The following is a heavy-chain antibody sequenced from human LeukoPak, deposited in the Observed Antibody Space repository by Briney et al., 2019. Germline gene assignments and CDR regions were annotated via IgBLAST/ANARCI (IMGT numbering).Heavy chain of an antibody. D-gene: IGHD1-26*01. CDR3: ARVTGDRGSDDY. V-gene: IGHV1-18*01. CDR2: ISAYNGNT. CDR1: GYTFTSYG. Sequence: ASVKVSCKASGYTFTSYGISWVRQAPGQGLEWMGWISAYNGNTNYAQKLQGRVTMTTDTSTSTAYRELRSLRSDDTAVYYCARVTGDRGSDDYWGQGTLVTVSS. J-gene: IGHJ4*02.